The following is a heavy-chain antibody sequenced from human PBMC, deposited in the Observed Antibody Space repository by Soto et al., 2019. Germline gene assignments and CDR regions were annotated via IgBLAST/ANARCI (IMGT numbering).Heavy chain of an antibody. J-gene: IGHJ6*02. CDR1: GFTFSSYS. CDR2: ISSSSSTI. D-gene: IGHD3-10*01. V-gene: IGHV3-48*02. CDR3: ASSGSGSYPYHYYGMDV. Sequence: PGGSLRLSCAASGFTFSSYSMNWVRQAPGKGLEWVSYISSSSSTIYYADSVKGRFTISRDNAKNSLYLQMNSLRDEDTAVYYCASSGSGSYPYHYYGMDVWGQGTTVTVSS.